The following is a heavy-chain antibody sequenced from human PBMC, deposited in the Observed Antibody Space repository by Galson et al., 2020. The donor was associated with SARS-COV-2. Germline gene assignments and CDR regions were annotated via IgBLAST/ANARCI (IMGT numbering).Heavy chain of an antibody. J-gene: IGHJ4*02. D-gene: IGHD1-26*01. V-gene: IGHV4-59*13. CDR3: ARRHPGTYIYFDT. CDR1: GGSLKDYY. Sequence: SETLSLTCTVSGGSLKDYYCCWIRHPPAPGLERIAYIPDTGSTNYNPSLRSRVTISLDTSKNRFSLTLRSVTAADSAIFYCARRHPGTYIYFDTWGQGTMVTVSS. CDR2: IPDTGST.